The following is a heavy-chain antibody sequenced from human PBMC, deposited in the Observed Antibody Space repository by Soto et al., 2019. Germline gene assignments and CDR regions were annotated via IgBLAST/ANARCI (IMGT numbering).Heavy chain of an antibody. CDR2: ISAYNGNT. V-gene: IGHV1-18*01. D-gene: IGHD3-3*01. J-gene: IGHJ6*03. CDR1: GYTFTSYG. CDR3: ARDTNVGFLERSSPQGYYMDV. Sequence: ASVKVSCKASGYTFTSYGISWVRQAPGQGLEWMGWISAYNGNTNYAQKLQGRVTMTTDTSTSTAYMELRSLRSDDTAVYYCARDTNVGFLERSSPQGYYMDVWGKGTTVTVSS.